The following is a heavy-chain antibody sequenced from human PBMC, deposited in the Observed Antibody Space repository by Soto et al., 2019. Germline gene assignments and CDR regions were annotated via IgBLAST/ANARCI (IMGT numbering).Heavy chain of an antibody. CDR2: FSGSGGST. J-gene: IGHJ6*02. D-gene: IGHD2-2*01. V-gene: IGHV3-23*01. CDR3: AKASSAVVVPAAHHYYYYGMDV. Sequence: EVQLLESGGGLVQPGGSLRLSCAASGFTFSSYAMSWVRQAPGKGLEWVSAFSGSGGSTYYADSVKGRFTISRDNSKNTLYLQMNSLRAEDTAVYYCAKASSAVVVPAAHHYYYYGMDVWGQGTTVTVSS. CDR1: GFTFSSYA.